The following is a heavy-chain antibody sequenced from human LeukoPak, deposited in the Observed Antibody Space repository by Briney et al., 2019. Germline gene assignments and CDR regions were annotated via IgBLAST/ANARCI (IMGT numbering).Heavy chain of an antibody. CDR3: TRPTARIVVVPAALLGEFDY. V-gene: IGHV3-73*01. D-gene: IGHD2-2*01. Sequence: GGSLRLSCAASGFTFSGSAMHWVRQASGKGLEWVGRIRSKANSYATAYAASVKGRFTISRDDSKNTAYLQMNSLKTEDTAVYYCTRPTARIVVVPAALLGEFDYWGQGTLVTVSS. CDR2: IRSKANSYAT. J-gene: IGHJ4*02. CDR1: GFTFSGSA.